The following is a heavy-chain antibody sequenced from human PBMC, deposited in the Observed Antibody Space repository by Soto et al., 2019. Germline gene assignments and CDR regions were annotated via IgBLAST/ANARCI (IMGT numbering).Heavy chain of an antibody. CDR1: GFTFSGSA. D-gene: IGHD2-21*01. CDR3: AATFDSGSYDFGGHSW. Sequence: GAAGKVSCQASGFTFSGSAIPWVRQARGQPLEWLGWIVVASGKTDYTHNLQTRVTITRDKSTNTAYLELSGLGSDVTAVYYCAATFDSGSYDFGGHSWWGQGTLVTAPS. V-gene: IGHV1-58*02. CDR2: IVVASGKT. J-gene: IGHJ4*02.